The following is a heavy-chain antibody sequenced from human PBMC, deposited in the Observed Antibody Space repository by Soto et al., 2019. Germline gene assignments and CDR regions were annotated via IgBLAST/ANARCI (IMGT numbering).Heavy chain of an antibody. CDR1: GGTFSSYT. J-gene: IGHJ3*02. CDR2: IIPILGIA. V-gene: IGHV1-69*08. Sequence: QVQLVQSGAEVKKPGSSVKVSCKASGGTFSSYTISWVRQAPGQGLEWMGRIIPILGIANYAQKFQGRVTITAEKSTRTAYMEMSSLRSEDTAVYYCARDYLPSYDSSGYGPFDIWGQGTMVTVSA. CDR3: ARDYLPSYDSSGYGPFDI. D-gene: IGHD3-22*01.